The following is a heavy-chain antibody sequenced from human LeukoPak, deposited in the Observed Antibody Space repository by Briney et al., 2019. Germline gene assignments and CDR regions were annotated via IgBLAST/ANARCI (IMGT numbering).Heavy chain of an antibody. CDR2: ISAYNGNT. J-gene: IGHJ6*03. V-gene: IGHV1-18*01. CDR1: GYTFTSYG. CDR3: ARDPSPYSSSWYGGYYCYYYMDV. Sequence: ASVKVSCKASGYTFTSYGISWVRQAPGQGLEWMGWISAYNGNTNYAQKLQGRVTMTTDTSTSTAYMELRSLRSDDTAVYYCARDPSPYSSSWYGGYYCYYYMDVWGKGTTVTVSS. D-gene: IGHD6-13*01.